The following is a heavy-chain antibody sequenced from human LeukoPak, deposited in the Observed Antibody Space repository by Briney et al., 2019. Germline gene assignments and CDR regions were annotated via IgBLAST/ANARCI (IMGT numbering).Heavy chain of an antibody. V-gene: IGHV4-4*07. CDR2: FYTSGST. D-gene: IGHD2-2*01. J-gene: IGHJ5*02. Sequence: SETLSLTCTVSGGSISSYSWSWIRQPAGEGLEWIGRFYTSGSTNYNPSLKSRVTMSVDTSKNQFSLKLSSVTAADTAMYYCARDFACGSTNCGSWFDPWGQGTLVSVSS. CDR1: GGSISSYS. CDR3: ARDFACGSTNCGSWFDP.